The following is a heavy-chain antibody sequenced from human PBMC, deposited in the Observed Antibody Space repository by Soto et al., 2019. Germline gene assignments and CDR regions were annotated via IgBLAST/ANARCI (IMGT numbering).Heavy chain of an antibody. CDR2: ISAYNGNT. D-gene: IGHD3-3*01. Sequence: ASVKVSCKASGYTFTSYGISWVRQAPGQGLEWMGWISAYNGNTNYAQKLQGRVTMTTDTSTSTAYMELRSLRSDDTAVYYCARISILEWLTDYYYYGMDVWGQGTTVTVSS. J-gene: IGHJ6*02. CDR3: ARISILEWLTDYYYYGMDV. CDR1: GYTFTSYG. V-gene: IGHV1-18*01.